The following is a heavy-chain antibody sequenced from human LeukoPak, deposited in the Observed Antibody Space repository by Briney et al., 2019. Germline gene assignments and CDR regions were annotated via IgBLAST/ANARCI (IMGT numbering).Heavy chain of an antibody. CDR2: ISSSSSYT. D-gene: IGHD5-12*01. Sequence: GGSLRLSCAASGFTFSDYYMSWIRQAPGKGLEWVSYISSSSSYTNYADSVKGRFTISRDNAKNSLYLQMNSLRAADTAVYYCARGHNIVATKPYFDYWGQGTLVTVSS. J-gene: IGHJ4*02. CDR3: ARGHNIVATKPYFDY. CDR1: GFTFSDYY. V-gene: IGHV3-11*05.